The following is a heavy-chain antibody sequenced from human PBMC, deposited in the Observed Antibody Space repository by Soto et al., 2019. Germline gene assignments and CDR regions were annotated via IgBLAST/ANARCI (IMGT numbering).Heavy chain of an antibody. D-gene: IGHD2-2*01. Sequence: SETLSLTCAVYGGSFSGYYWSWIRQPPGKGLEWIGEINHSGSTNYNPSLKSRVTISVDTSKNQFSLKLSSVTAADTAVYYCARGRRPGGRNYGYYYMDVWGKGTTVTVSS. CDR1: GGSFSGYY. CDR2: INHSGST. V-gene: IGHV4-34*01. CDR3: ARGRRPGGRNYGYYYMDV. J-gene: IGHJ6*03.